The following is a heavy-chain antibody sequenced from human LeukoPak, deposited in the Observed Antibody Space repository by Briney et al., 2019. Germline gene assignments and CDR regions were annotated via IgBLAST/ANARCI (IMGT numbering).Heavy chain of an antibody. Sequence: PGGSLRLSCAASGFTFSSYSMNWVRQAPGKGLEWVSSINSSSSYINYADSVRGRFTISRDNAKNSLFLQMDSLRGEDTAVYYCARCTTGKTFGSLREIKKSREIDYWGQGTLVTVSS. CDR1: GFTFSSYS. J-gene: IGHJ4*02. D-gene: IGHD1-1*01. V-gene: IGHV3-21*01. CDR2: INSSSSYI. CDR3: ARCTTGKTFGSLREIKKSREIDY.